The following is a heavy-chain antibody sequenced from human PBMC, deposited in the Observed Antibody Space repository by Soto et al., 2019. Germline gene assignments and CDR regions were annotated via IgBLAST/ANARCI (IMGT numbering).Heavy chain of an antibody. J-gene: IGHJ4*02. Sequence: PGGSLRLSCAASGFTFSSYAMSWVRQAPGKGLEWVSAISGSGGSTYYADSVKGRFTIARDKSKNTLYLQMNSLRDEDTAVYYCAKDSGSFRGGRVVVITNFDYWGQGTLVTVSS. V-gene: IGHV3-23*01. CDR3: AKDSGSFRGGRVVVITNFDY. CDR1: GFTFSSYA. CDR2: ISGSGGST. D-gene: IGHD3-22*01.